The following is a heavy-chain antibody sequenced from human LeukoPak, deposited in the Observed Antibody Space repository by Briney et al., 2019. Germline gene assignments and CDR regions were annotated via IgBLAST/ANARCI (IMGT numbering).Heavy chain of an antibody. CDR2: ISYDGNSK. CDR1: RFTFSSYA. Sequence: PGGSLRLSCAASRFTFSSYAMLWVRQAPGQGLQWVAVISYDGNSKYYADSVKGRFTISRDNSKNTLYLQMSSPSTEDTAVYYCARDRLARPGAAVAGNTLFDYWGQGTLVPVSS. V-gene: IGHV3-30-3*01. D-gene: IGHD6-19*01. J-gene: IGHJ4*02. CDR3: ARDRLARPGAAVAGNTLFDY.